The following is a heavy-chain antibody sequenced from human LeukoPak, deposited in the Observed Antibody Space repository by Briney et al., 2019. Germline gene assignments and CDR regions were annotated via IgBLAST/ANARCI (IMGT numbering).Heavy chain of an antibody. CDR1: GYTFTSYY. V-gene: IGHV1-46*01. CDR2: INPSGGST. J-gene: IGHJ4*02. Sequence: PGASVKVPCKASGYTFTSYYMHWVRQAPGQGLEWMGIINPSGGSTSYAQKFQGRVTMTRNTSISTAYMELSSLRSEDTAVYYCARTVAGTGGADYWGQGTLVTVSS. CDR3: ARTVAGTGGADY. D-gene: IGHD6-19*01.